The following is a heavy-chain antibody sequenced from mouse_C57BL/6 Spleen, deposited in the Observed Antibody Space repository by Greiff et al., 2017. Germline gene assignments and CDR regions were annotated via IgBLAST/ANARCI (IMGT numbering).Heavy chain of an antibody. CDR2: ISSGGSYT. Sequence: EVQRVESGGDLVKPGGSLKLSCAASGFTFSSYGMSWVRQTPDKRLEWVATISSGGSYTYYPDSVKGRFTISRDNAKNTLYLQMSSLKSEDTAMYYCARHLSNSGLYYAMDYWGQGTSVTVSS. CDR3: ARHLSNSGLYYAMDY. D-gene: IGHD2-5*01. J-gene: IGHJ4*01. CDR1: GFTFSSYG. V-gene: IGHV5-6*01.